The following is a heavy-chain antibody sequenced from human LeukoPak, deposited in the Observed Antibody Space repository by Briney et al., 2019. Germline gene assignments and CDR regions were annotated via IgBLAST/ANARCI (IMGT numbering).Heavy chain of an antibody. CDR1: GFTFSSYG. J-gene: IGHJ6*02. V-gene: IGHV3-30*18. Sequence: GGSLRLSCAASGFTFSSYGMHWVRQAPGKGLEWVAVITYDGSNIYYADSVKGRFTISRDNSKNTLYLQMNSLRAEDTAVYYCAKDVVSGSGTYYYYYYGMDVWGQGTTVTVSS. D-gene: IGHD3-10*01. CDR3: AKDVVSGSGTYYYYYYGMDV. CDR2: ITYDGSNI.